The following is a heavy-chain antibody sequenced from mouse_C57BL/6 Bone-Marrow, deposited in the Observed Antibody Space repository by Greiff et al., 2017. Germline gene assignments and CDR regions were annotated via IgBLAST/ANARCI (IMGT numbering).Heavy chain of an antibody. V-gene: IGHV3-6*01. CDR3: ARDPLYFDY. CDR2: ISYDGSN. J-gene: IGHJ2*01. CDR1: GYSITSGYY. Sequence: ESGPGLVKPSKSLSLTCSVTGYSITSGYYWNWIRQFPGNKLEWMGYISYDGSNNYNPSLKNRISITRDTSKNQFFLKLNSVTTEDTATYYCARDPLYFDYWGQGTTLTVSS.